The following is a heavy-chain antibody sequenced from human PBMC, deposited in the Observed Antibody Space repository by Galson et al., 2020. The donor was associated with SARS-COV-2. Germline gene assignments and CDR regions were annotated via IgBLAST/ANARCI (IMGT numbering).Heavy chain of an antibody. CDR1: GGSISSYY. Sequence: SETLSLTCTVSGGSISSYYWSWIRQPPGQGMEWIGYIYYSGRTNYNPSRQSRVTISVDTYKNQFSLKLSSVTAADTAVDYCARGFDYWGQGTLVTVSS. CDR2: IYYSGRT. V-gene: IGHV4-59*01. J-gene: IGHJ4*02. CDR3: ARGFDY.